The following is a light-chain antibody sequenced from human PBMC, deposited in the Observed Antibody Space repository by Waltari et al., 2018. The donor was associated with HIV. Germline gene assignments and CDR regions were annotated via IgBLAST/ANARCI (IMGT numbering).Light chain of an antibody. Sequence: QSALTQPHSVSGSPGQSLTIPCTGTSCHVDTFVSWYHHHPGKAPKVIIYDVSQRPSGVPDRFSGSKSGNTAFLTISGLQAEDEADYHCCSHAGNLIFAFGTGTKVTVL. CDR2: DVS. CDR3: CSHAGNLIFA. J-gene: IGLJ1*01. V-gene: IGLV2-11*01. CDR1: SCHVDTF.